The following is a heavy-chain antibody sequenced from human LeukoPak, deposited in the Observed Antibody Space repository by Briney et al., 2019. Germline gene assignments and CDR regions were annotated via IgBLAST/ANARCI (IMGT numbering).Heavy chain of an antibody. J-gene: IGHJ2*01. CDR1: GYTFTGFY. V-gene: IGHV1-2*02. CDR3: AIQPWGSGNNWYFDL. CDR2: ISPNSGGT. Sequence: ASVRVSCKPSGYTFTGFYIHWVRQAPGQGLEWMGWISPNSGGTDYAQRFQGRVTMTRDTSISTAYMELSSLKSDDTAVYYCAIQPWGSGNNWYFDLWGRGTLVTVSS. D-gene: IGHD7-27*01.